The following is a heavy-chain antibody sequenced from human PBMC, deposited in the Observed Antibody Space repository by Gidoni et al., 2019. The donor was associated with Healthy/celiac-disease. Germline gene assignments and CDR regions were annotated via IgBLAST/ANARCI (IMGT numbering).Heavy chain of an antibody. Sequence: QVQLVQSGAEVKKPGSSVKVSCKASGGTFSSFTIRWVRQAPGQGLDWVGRIIPILGIANDAQKFQGRVTITADKSTSTAYMELSSLRSEDTAVYYCARDRSRDGYNPYYYYGMDVWGQGTTVTVSS. CDR2: IIPILGIA. D-gene: IGHD5-12*01. V-gene: IGHV1-69*08. J-gene: IGHJ6*02. CDR1: GGTFSSFT. CDR3: ARDRSRDGYNPYYYYGMDV.